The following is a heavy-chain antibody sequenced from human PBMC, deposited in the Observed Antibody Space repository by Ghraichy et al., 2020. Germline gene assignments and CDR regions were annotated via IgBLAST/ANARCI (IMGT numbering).Heavy chain of an antibody. D-gene: IGHD5-24*01. CDR2: IYSGGST. CDR3: ARVQRDDYPYYFDY. J-gene: IGHJ4*02. V-gene: IGHV3-53*01. CDR1: GFTVSSTY. Sequence: GGSLRLSCAASGFTVSSTYMSWVRQAPGKGLEWVSVIYSGGSTYYADSVKGRFTISRDNSRNTLYLQMNSLRAEDTAVYYCARVQRDDYPYYFDYWGQGTLVTVSS.